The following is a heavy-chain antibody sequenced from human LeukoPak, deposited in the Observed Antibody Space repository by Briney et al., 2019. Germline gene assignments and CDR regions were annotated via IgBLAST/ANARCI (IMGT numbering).Heavy chain of an antibody. Sequence: SETLSLTCTVSGGSISSYYWSWTRQPAGKGLEWIGRIYTSGSTNYNPSLKSRVIMSGDTSKNQFSLKLSSVTAADTAVYYCASDYYYYMDVWGKGTTVTVSS. J-gene: IGHJ6*03. CDR2: IYTSGST. V-gene: IGHV4-4*07. CDR1: GGSISSYY. CDR3: ASDYYYYMDV.